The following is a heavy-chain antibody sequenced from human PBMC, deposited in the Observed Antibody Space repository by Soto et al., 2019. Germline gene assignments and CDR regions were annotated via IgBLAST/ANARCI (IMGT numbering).Heavy chain of an antibody. V-gene: IGHV4-30-4*01. Sequence: SETLSLTCTVSGGSISSADYYWSWIRQPPGKGLEWIGYFHSSGATYKDPSLKGRVTISVDTSKNQFSLKLTSVTAADTAVYYCARDKITGLFDYWGQGTLVTVSS. CDR1: GGSISSADYY. J-gene: IGHJ4*02. CDR3: ARDKITGLFDY. CDR2: FHSSGAT. D-gene: IGHD2-8*02.